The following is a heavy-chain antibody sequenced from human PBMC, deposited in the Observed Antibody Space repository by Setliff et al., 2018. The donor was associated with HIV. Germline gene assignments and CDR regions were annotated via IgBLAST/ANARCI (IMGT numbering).Heavy chain of an antibody. V-gene: IGHV4-31*03. CDR2: IYYSGST. D-gene: IGHD2-15*01. Sequence: SETLSLTCTVSGGSITSGTYYWNWIRQHPGKGLEWIGYIYYSGSTYYNPSLKSRITISVDTSKNQFSLTLNSVTAADTAVYYCARDEGVVAATETYYYNGLDVWGRGTTVTVSS. CDR3: ARDEGVVAATETYYYNGLDV. CDR1: GGSITSGTYY. J-gene: IGHJ6*02.